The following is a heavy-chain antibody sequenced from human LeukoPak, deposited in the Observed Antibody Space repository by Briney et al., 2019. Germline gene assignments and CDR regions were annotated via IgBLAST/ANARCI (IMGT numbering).Heavy chain of an antibody. J-gene: IGHJ4*02. D-gene: IGHD3-10*01. CDR2: ISSSGSTI. CDR1: GFTFSDYY. CDR3: ARALGEFNDY. V-gene: IGHV3-11*01. Sequence: GGSLRLSCAASGFTFSDYYMSGIRQAPGKGLEGVSYISSSGSTIYYADSVKGRFTISRDKSKNTLYLQMNSLRAEDTAVYYCARALGEFNDYWGQGTLVTVSS.